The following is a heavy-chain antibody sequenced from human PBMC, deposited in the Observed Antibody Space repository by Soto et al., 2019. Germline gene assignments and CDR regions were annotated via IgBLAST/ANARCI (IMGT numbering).Heavy chain of an antibody. CDR1: GYTFTSYY. D-gene: IGHD6-13*01. V-gene: IGHV1-46*01. CDR3: ARDRYSSSSAAGFLEP. Sequence: ASVKVSCKASGYTFTSYYMHWVRQAPGQGLEWMGIINPSGGSTSYAQKFQGRVTMTRDTSTSTVYMELSSLRSEDTAVYYCARDRYSSSSAAGFLEPWGQGTLVTVS. CDR2: INPSGGST. J-gene: IGHJ5*02.